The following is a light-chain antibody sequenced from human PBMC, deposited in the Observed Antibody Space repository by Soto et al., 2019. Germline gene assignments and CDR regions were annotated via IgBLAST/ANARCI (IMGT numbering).Light chain of an antibody. V-gene: IGKV3-20*01. Sequence: EVVLTQSPGTLSVSPVERATLSCRASQSISTNYLAWYQQKPGQAPKLLIYAASSRLTGIPDRFSGSGSGTDFTLTISRLEPEDFALYYCQQYGRTFGQGTRLEIK. CDR2: AAS. CDR3: QQYGRT. CDR1: QSISTNY. J-gene: IGKJ5*01.